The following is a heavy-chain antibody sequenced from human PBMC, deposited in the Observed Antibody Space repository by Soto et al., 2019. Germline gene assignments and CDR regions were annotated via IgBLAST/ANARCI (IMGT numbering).Heavy chain of an antibody. CDR1: GYTLTELS. V-gene: IGHV1-24*01. Sequence: ASVKVSCKVSGYTLTELSMHWVRQAPGKGLEWMGGFDPEDGETIYAQKFQGRVTMTEDTSTDTAYMELSSLRSEDTAVYYCATNVLRFLEWHYWGQGTLVTVSS. D-gene: IGHD3-3*01. CDR2: FDPEDGET. CDR3: ATNVLRFLEWHY. J-gene: IGHJ4*02.